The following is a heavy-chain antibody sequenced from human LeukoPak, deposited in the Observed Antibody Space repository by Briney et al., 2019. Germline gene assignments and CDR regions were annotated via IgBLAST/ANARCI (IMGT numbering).Heavy chain of an antibody. D-gene: IGHD6-13*01. Sequence: GGSLRLSCAASGFTFSSYTMNWVRQAPGKGLEWVSSISSGSSSIDYADSVKGRFTISRDNAKNSLYLQMNSLRAEDTAVYYCARIAAVSLDYWGQGTLVTVSS. CDR2: ISSGSSSI. CDR1: GFTFSSYT. V-gene: IGHV3-21*01. J-gene: IGHJ4*02. CDR3: ARIAAVSLDY.